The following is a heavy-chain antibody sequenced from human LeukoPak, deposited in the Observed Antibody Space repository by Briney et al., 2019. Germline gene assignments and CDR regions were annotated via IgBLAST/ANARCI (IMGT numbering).Heavy chain of an antibody. CDR2: ISGSGGST. D-gene: IGHD3-10*01. J-gene: IGHJ4*02. CDR3: AKNPSFYGSGSYGPDY. Sequence: PGGSLRLSCAASGFTFSSYAMSGVRQAPGKGLEWVAAISGSGGSTYYADSVKGRFTISRDISKNTLYLQMNSLRAEDTAVYYCAKNPSFYGSGSYGPDYWGQGTLVTVSS. V-gene: IGHV3-23*01. CDR1: GFTFSSYA.